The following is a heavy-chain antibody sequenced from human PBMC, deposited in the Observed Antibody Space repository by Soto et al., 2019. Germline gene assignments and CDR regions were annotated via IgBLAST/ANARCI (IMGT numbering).Heavy chain of an antibody. CDR1: GYTFTSYA. D-gene: IGHD2-2*01. CDR3: ARDSSPGVCSSTSCYAVHYYYYMDV. Sequence: ASVKVSCKASGYTFTSYAMHWVRQAPGQRLEWMGWINAGNGNTKYSQKFQGRVTITRDTSASTAYMELSSLRSEDTAVYYCARDSSPGVCSSTSCYAVHYYYYMDVWGKGTTVTVSS. J-gene: IGHJ6*03. CDR2: INAGNGNT. V-gene: IGHV1-3*01.